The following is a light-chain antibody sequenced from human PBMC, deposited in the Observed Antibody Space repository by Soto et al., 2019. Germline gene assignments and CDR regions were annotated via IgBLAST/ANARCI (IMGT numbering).Light chain of an antibody. Sequence: QSVLSQPASVSGSPGQSITISCIGTSSDVDYYKYVSWYQHHPGKAPKLLIYDVSLRPSGVSNRFSGSKSGNTASLTISGLQTDDEAVYYCSSCTRSSPVFGTGTKVTVL. CDR2: DVS. J-gene: IGLJ1*01. CDR3: SSCTRSSPV. V-gene: IGLV2-14*01. CDR1: SSDVDYYKY.